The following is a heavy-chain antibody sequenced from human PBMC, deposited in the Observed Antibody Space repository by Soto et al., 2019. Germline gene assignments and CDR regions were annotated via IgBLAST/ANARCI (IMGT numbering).Heavy chain of an antibody. V-gene: IGHV3-48*01. Sequence: EVQLVESGGSLIQPGGSLRLSCAASGFTFSSSSMNWVRQAPGKGLELVSSITSSSGTIFYADSVKGRFTISRDNAKNSLYLQMNSLRAEDTAVYYCARDLVVATIDDYYYYMDVWGKGTTVTVSS. CDR3: ARDLVVATIDDYYYYMDV. CDR1: GFTFSSSS. D-gene: IGHD5-12*01. CDR2: ITSSSGTI. J-gene: IGHJ6*03.